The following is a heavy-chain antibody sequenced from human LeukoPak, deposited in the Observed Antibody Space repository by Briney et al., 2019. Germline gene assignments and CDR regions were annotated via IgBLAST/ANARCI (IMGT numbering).Heavy chain of an antibody. CDR3: ARAVAGGAYYGIDV. J-gene: IGHJ6*02. CDR2: INHSGST. V-gene: IGHV4-34*01. D-gene: IGHD6-13*01. Sequence: AETLSLTCAVYGGSFSGYYWSWLRQPPGKGLEWIGEINHSGSTNYNPSLRSRVTISVDTSKNQFSLKLSSVTAADTAVYYCARAVAGGAYYGIDVGGQGTTVTVSS. CDR1: GGSFSGYY.